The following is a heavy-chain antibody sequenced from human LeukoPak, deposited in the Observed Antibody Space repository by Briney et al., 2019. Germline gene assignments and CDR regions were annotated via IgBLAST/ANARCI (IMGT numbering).Heavy chain of an antibody. J-gene: IGHJ4*02. D-gene: IGHD3-10*01. CDR1: GFTFSSYG. CDR2: ISYDGSNK. Sequence: GGSLRLSCAASGFTFSSYGMHWVRQAPGKGLEWVAVISYDGSNKYYADSVKGRFTISRDNSKNTLYLQMNSLRAEDTAVYYCAREQSYGSGSYYVCYFDYWGQGTLVTVSS. V-gene: IGHV3-30*03. CDR3: AREQSYGSGSYYVCYFDY.